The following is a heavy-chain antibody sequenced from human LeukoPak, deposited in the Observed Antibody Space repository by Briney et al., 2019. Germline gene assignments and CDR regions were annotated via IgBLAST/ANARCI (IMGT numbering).Heavy chain of an antibody. Sequence: GASVKVSCKASGYTFTSYYMHWVRQAPGQGLEWMGIINPSGGSTSYAQKFQGRVTMTRDMSTSTVYMELSSLRSEDTAVYYCAGDLDSSGYYHSDEDYWGQGTLVTVSS. J-gene: IGHJ4*02. CDR2: INPSGGST. CDR3: AGDLDSSGYYHSDEDY. D-gene: IGHD3-22*01. V-gene: IGHV1-46*01. CDR1: GYTFTSYY.